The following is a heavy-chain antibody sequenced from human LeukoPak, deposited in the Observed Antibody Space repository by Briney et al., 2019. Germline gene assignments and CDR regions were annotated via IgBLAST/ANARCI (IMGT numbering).Heavy chain of an antibody. V-gene: IGHV3-48*03. D-gene: IGHD2-21*02. Sequence: GGSLRLSCAASGFIFSSYRMNWVRQARGKGLEWVSYISSSGATMYYADSVKGRFTISRDNAKNSLYLQMNSLRAEDTAVYYCARHAAVDVTAPSFDSWGQGALVTVSS. CDR1: GFIFSSYR. J-gene: IGHJ4*02. CDR3: ARHAAVDVTAPSFDS. CDR2: ISSSGATM.